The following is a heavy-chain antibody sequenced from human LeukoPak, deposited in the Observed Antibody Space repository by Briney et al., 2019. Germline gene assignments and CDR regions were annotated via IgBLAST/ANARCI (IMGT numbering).Heavy chain of an antibody. V-gene: IGHV3-21*01. D-gene: IGHD2-15*01. CDR1: GFTFSSYS. Sequence: GGSPRLSCAASGFTFSSYSMNWVRQAPGKGLEWVSSISSSSSYIYYADSVKGRFTISRDNSKNTLYLQMNSLRAEDTAVYYCARDRGGYCSGGSCYPALSSFDPWGQGTLVTVSS. CDR3: ARDRGGYCSGGSCYPALSSFDP. CDR2: ISSSSSYI. J-gene: IGHJ5*02.